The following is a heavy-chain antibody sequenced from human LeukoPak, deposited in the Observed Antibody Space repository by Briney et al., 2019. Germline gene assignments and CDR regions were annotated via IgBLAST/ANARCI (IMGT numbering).Heavy chain of an antibody. D-gene: IGHD6-19*01. CDR1: GGSISSYF. CDR3: ARRSWLVRGRGNFDY. J-gene: IGHJ4*02. Sequence: SGTLSLTCTVSGGSISSYFWSWIRQPPGKGLEWIGHICYTGSTNYNPSLESRVTISVDTSKNHFSLKLSSVTAADTAVYFCARRSWLVRGRGNFDYWGQGTLVTVSS. CDR2: ICYTGST. V-gene: IGHV4-59*08.